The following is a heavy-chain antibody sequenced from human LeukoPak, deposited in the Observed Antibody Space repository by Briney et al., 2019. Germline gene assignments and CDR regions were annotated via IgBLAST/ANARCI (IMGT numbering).Heavy chain of an antibody. CDR1: AFTFSVYW. Sequence: GGSLRLSCSASAFTFSVYWMTWVRQAPGNGLEWEATIKEDGSDKYYVDSVRGRFTISRDNAENSLYLQMNSLTAEDTALYYCVRDGIRDIPGIITIRYDYWGQGTLVTVSS. D-gene: IGHD3-10*01. CDR3: VRDGIRDIPGIITIRYDY. V-gene: IGHV3-7*03. J-gene: IGHJ4*02. CDR2: IKEDGSDK.